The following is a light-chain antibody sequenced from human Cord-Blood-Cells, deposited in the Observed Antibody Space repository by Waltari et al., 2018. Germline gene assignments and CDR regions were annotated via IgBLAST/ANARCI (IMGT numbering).Light chain of an antibody. CDR2: DVS. J-gene: IGLJ2*01. Sequence: SALTQPASVSGSPGQSLTISCTRTSRAVAGYNYVPWYQQHPGKAPKLVIYDVSNRPSGVSNRFSGSKSGNTASLTISGLQAEDEADYYCSSYTSSSTLVFGGGTKLTVL. CDR1: SRAVAGYNY. V-gene: IGLV2-14*01. CDR3: SSYTSSSTLV.